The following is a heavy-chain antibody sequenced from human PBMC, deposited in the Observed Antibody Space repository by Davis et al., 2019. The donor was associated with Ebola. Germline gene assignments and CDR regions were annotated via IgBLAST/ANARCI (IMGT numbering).Heavy chain of an antibody. CDR2: IKSKTDGGTT. J-gene: IGHJ4*02. Sequence: GESLKISCAASEFTFSNAWMSWVRQAPGRGLEWVGRIKSKTDGGTTDYAAPVKGRFTISRDDSKDTLYLQMNSLKTEDTAVYYCTTAEWSNGWFFPVDYWGQGTLVTVSS. D-gene: IGHD6-19*01. CDR3: TTAEWSNGWFFPVDY. CDR1: EFTFSNAW. V-gene: IGHV3-15*01.